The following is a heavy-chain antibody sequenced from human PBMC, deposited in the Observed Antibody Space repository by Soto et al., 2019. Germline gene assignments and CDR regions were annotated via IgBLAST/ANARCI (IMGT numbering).Heavy chain of an antibody. J-gene: IGHJ6*02. Sequence: VESLKISCKGSAYSFTSYWISWVRQMPGTGLEWMGRIDPSDSYTNYSPSFQGHVTISADKSISTAYLQWSSLKASDTAMYYCARHVRAAAGPKGGMDVWGQGTTVTVAS. CDR1: AYSFTSYW. D-gene: IGHD6-13*01. V-gene: IGHV5-10-1*01. CDR3: ARHVRAAAGPKGGMDV. CDR2: IDPSDSYT.